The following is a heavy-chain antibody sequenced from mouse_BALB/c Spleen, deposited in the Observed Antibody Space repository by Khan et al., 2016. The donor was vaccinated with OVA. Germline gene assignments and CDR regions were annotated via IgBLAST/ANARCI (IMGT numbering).Heavy chain of an antibody. Sequence: VQLQESGAELARPGASVKMSCKASGYTFTSYTIHWIKLRPGQGLEWIGYINPSNGYTNYNQKFRDKATLTADKYSTTAYMQLSSLTSDDSAVYNCVRDGAYHRNDGWFAYWGQGTLVTVSA. J-gene: IGHJ3*01. CDR1: GYTFTSYT. CDR3: VRDGAYHRNDGWFAY. V-gene: IGHV1-4*01. D-gene: IGHD2-14*01. CDR2: INPSNGYT.